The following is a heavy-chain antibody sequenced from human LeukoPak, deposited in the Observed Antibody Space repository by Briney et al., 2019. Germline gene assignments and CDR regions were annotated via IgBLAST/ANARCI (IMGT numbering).Heavy chain of an antibody. J-gene: IGHJ6*03. CDR2: INWDGGRT. CDR3: ARDRPLPPYYDFWSGYLPRYYYYMDV. Sequence: GGSLRLSCAASGFTFDDYGMSWVRQAPGKGLEWVSGINWDGGRTDYADSVKGRFTLSRDNAKNSLYLQMNSLRAEDTALYYCARDRPLPPYYDFWSGYLPRYYYYMDVWGKGTRVTVSS. V-gene: IGHV3-20*04. D-gene: IGHD3-3*01. CDR1: GFTFDDYG.